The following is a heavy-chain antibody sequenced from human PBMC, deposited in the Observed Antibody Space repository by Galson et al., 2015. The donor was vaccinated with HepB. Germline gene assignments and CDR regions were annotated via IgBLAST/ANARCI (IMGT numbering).Heavy chain of an antibody. J-gene: IGHJ4*02. V-gene: IGHV3-30*18. CDR2: ISYDGSNK. CDR3: AKDLGVWFGELLFPEFDF. CDR1: GFTFSSYG. D-gene: IGHD3-10*01. Sequence: SLRLSCAASGFTFSSYGMHWVRQAPGKGLEWVAVISYDGSNKYYADSVKGRFTISRDNSKNTLYLQMNSLRAEDTAVYYCAKDLGVWFGELLFPEFDFWGQGTLVTVSS.